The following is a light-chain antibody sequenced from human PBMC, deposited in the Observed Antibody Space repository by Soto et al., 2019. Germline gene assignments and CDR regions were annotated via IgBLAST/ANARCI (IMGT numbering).Light chain of an antibody. Sequence: QSVLTQPPSVSGSPGQSVTISCTGTSSDVGSYNRVSWYQQPPGTAPKLMIYEVSNRPSWVPDRFSGSKSGNTASLTTSGLQAEAEADYYCSSYTSSSTLVFGGGTKLTVL. V-gene: IGLV2-18*03. CDR2: EVS. J-gene: IGLJ3*02. CDR1: SSDVGSYNR. CDR3: SSYTSSSTLV.